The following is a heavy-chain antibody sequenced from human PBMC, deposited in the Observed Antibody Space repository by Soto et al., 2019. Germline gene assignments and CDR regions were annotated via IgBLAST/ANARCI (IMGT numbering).Heavy chain of an antibody. D-gene: IGHD2-15*01. J-gene: IGHJ5*02. Sequence: ASVKVSCKASGYTFTSYYMHWVRQAPGQGLEWMGIINPSGGSTSYAQKFQGRVTMTRDTSTSTVYMELSSLRSEDTAVYYCARRYCSGGSCSNWFDPWGQGTLVTAPQ. CDR3: ARRYCSGGSCSNWFDP. V-gene: IGHV1-46*01. CDR2: INPSGGST. CDR1: GYTFTSYY.